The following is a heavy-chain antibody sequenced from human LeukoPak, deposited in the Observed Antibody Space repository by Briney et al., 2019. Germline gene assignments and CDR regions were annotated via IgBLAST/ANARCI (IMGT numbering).Heavy chain of an antibody. V-gene: IGHV3-48*03. D-gene: IGHD4-23*01. J-gene: IGHJ3*02. CDR1: GFTFSSYE. Sequence: GGSLRLSCAASGFTFSSYEMNWVRQAPGKGLEWVSYIGSSGSTIYYADSVKGRFTISRDNAKNSLYLQMNSLRAEDTAVYYCARAFEIGYGGNGGDAFDIWGQGTMVTVSS. CDR3: ARAFEIGYGGNGGDAFDI. CDR2: IGSSGSTI.